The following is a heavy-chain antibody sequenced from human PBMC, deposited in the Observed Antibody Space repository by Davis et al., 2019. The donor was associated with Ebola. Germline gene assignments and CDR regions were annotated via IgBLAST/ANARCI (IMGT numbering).Heavy chain of an antibody. V-gene: IGHV3-21*01. J-gene: IGHJ1*01. CDR2: ISSSSSYI. CDR1: GFTFSSYS. Sequence: GGSLRLSCAASGFTFSSYSMNWVRQAPGKGLEWVSSISSSSSYIYYADSVKGRFTISRDDAKDTLYLQMNSLRAEDTAVYYCARDSFTNAEYFQEWGQGTLVSVSS. D-gene: IGHD2-2*01. CDR3: ARDSFTNAEYFQE.